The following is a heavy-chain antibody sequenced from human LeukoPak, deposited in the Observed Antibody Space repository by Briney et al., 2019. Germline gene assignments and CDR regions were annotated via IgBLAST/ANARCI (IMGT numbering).Heavy chain of an antibody. CDR3: AKTAQPSSHFDLFDY. CDR2: IIGSGGDT. D-gene: IGHD6-6*01. Sequence: GGSLRLSCAASGFTFSNYAMNWVRQAPGKGLEWVSGIIGSGGDTYSADSVKGRFTISRDNSRNTLYLQMNSLRAEDTAVYYCAKTAQPSSHFDLFDYWGQGILVTVSS. CDR1: GFTFSNYA. V-gene: IGHV3-23*01. J-gene: IGHJ4*02.